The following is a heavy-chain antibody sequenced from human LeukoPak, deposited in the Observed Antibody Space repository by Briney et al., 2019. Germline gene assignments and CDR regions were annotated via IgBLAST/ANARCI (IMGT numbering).Heavy chain of an antibody. D-gene: IGHD2-8*01. CDR2: ISSSGSTI. CDR1: GFTFSSYE. J-gene: IGHJ4*02. Sequence: PGGSLRLSCAASGFTFSSYEMNWVRQAPGKGLEWVSYISSSGSTIYYADSVKGRFTISRDNAKNSLYLQMNSLRAEDTAVYYCAKDLWGYCTNGVCFKVATPRTGFDYWGQGTLVTVSS. V-gene: IGHV3-48*03. CDR3: AKDLWGYCTNGVCFKVATPRTGFDY.